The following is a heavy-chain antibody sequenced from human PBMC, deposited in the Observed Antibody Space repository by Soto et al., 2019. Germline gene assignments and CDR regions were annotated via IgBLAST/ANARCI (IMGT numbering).Heavy chain of an antibody. CDR3: ASLDYYYYMDV. CDR2: IIPILGIA. V-gene: IGHV1-69*02. CDR1: GGTFSSYT. Sequence: QVQLVQSGAEVKKPGSSVKVSCKASGGTFSSYTISWVRQAPGQGLEWMGRIIPILGIANYAQKFQGRVTITADKSTSTAYMELSSQRSEDTAVYYCASLDYYYYMDVWGKGTTVTVSS. J-gene: IGHJ6*03.